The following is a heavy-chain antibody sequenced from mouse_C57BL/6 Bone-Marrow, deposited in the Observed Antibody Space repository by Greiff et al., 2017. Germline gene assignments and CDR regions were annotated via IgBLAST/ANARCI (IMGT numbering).Heavy chain of an antibody. Sequence: VQLQQSDAELVKPGASVKISCKASGYTFTDYSMHWVKQRPEQGLEWIGDIYPRDGSTKYNEKFKGKATLTADKSSSTAYMKLNSLTSEDSAVYYCARRALCGSIFDYWGQGTTLTVSS. CDR1: GYTFTDYS. D-gene: IGHD1-1*01. J-gene: IGHJ2*01. CDR2: IYPRDGST. CDR3: ARRALCGSIFDY. V-gene: IGHV1-78*01.